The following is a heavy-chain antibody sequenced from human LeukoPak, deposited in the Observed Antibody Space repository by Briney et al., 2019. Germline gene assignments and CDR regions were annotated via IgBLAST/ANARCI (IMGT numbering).Heavy chain of an antibody. V-gene: IGHV3-53*01. J-gene: IGHJ4*02. CDR3: AGLPRGYFDY. CDR1: GFTVSSHY. Sequence: GGSLRLSCAASGFTVSSHYMCWVRQAPGKGLEWVSVIYSGGSTFYADSVKGRFTISRDNSKNTLYLQINSLRAEDTAVYYCAGLPRGYFDYWGQGTLVTVSS. CDR2: IYSGGST.